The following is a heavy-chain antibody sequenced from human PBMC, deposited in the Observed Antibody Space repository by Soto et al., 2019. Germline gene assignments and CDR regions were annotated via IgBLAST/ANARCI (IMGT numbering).Heavy chain of an antibody. Sequence: QVTLKESGPALVKPTEPLTLTCTFSGFSLNTDKVGVGWVRQPPGKALEWLALIYWDDDKRYSPYLKSRLTITKDTSKNEVVLTITNMDPVDTATYFCGHRLYTSGWWFDPWGPGTLVTVSS. CDR3: GHRLYTSGWWFDP. CDR1: GFSLNTDKVG. CDR2: IYWDDDK. D-gene: IGHD6-19*01. V-gene: IGHV2-5*02. J-gene: IGHJ5*02.